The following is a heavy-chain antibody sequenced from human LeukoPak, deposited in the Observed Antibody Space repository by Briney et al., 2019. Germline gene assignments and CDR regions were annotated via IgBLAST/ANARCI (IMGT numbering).Heavy chain of an antibody. Sequence: SQTLSLTCAISGDSVSSNSAAWNWIRKSPSRGLEWLGRTYYRSKWHNDYSPSVKSRITVNSDTSKNQFSLKLSSVTAADTAVYYCARRYSLWFGELRPRNWFDPWGQGTLVTVSS. J-gene: IGHJ5*02. CDR1: GDSVSSNSAA. V-gene: IGHV6-1*01. CDR3: ARRYSLWFGELRPRNWFDP. CDR2: TYYRSKWHN. D-gene: IGHD3-10*01.